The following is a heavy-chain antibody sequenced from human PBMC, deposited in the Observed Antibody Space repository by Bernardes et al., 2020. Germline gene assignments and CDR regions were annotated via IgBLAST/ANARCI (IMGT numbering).Heavy chain of an antibody. CDR3: ARVSSFYYGSGSYYKNYYYYYYMDV. CDR2: IKQDGSEK. D-gene: IGHD3-10*01. J-gene: IGHJ6*03. Sequence: GGSLRLSCAASGFTFSSYWMSWVRQAPGKGLEWVANIKQDGSEKYYVDSVKGRFTISRDNAKNSLYLQMNSLRAEDTAVYYCARVSSFYYGSGSYYKNYYYYYYMDVWGKGTTVTVSS. CDR1: GFTFSSYW. V-gene: IGHV3-7*01.